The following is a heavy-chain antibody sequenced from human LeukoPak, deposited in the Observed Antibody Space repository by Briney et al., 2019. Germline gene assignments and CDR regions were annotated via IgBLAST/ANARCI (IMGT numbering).Heavy chain of an antibody. D-gene: IGHD2-21*02. V-gene: IGHV1-18*01. J-gene: IGHJ2*01. CDR2: ISGYNGNT. CDR3: ARGLGVVTAQSEQPKPRYFDL. CDR1: GYTFISYG. Sequence: ASVKVSCKASGYTFISYGISWVRQAPGQGLEWMGWISGYNGNTNYAQNLQGRVTMTTDTSTSTAYMELRSVRSYDTAVYYCARGLGVVTAQSEQPKPRYFDLWGRGTQVTVSS.